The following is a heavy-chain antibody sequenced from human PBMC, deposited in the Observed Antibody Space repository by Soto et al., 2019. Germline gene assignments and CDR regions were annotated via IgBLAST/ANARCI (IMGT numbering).Heavy chain of an antibody. V-gene: IGHV1-69*01. CDR3: ARGQFHHVSYYYYALDV. CDR1: GGTFSSYA. J-gene: IGHJ6*02. CDR2: LIPMFNRP. Sequence: QVQLVQSGAEVKKPGSSVKVSCKASGGTFSSYAISWVRQAPGQGLEWMGGLIPMFNRPHSARKFQGRVTITADESTSTAYMDLSSLRSEDTAVYYCARGQFHHVSYYYYALDVWGQGTTVTVSS.